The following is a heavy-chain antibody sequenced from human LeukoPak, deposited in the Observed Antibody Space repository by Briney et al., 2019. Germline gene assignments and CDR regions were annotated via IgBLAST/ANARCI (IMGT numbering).Heavy chain of an antibody. Sequence: SETLSPTXTVSGGSISSYYWSWIRQPPGKGLEWIGYIYYSGSTNYNPSLKSRVTISVDTSKNQFSLKLSSVTAADTAVYYCARVAAVGVSWGQGTLVTVSS. J-gene: IGHJ5*02. CDR3: ARVAAVGVS. CDR1: GGSISSYY. V-gene: IGHV4-59*01. CDR2: IYYSGST. D-gene: IGHD4-23*01.